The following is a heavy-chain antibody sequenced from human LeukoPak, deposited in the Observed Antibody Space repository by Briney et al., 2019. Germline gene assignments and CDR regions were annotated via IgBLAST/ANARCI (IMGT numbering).Heavy chain of an antibody. CDR3: TTGEKFDGYKYHFTGF. CDR2: FKSKPDGGTI. D-gene: IGHD5-24*01. Sequence: GGSLRLSCATSGSSSSNTWMTWVRQAPGKGLEWVGRFKSKPDGGTIDYAAPVKGRFTISRDDSKKTLFLQMNSMKTEDTAVYFPTTGEKFDGYKYHFTGFWGQGTLVTVSS. V-gene: IGHV3-15*01. J-gene: IGHJ4*02. CDR1: GSSSSNTW.